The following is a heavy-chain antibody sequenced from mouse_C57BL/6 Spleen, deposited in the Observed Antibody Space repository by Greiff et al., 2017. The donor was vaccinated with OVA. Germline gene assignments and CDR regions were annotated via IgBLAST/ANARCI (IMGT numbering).Heavy chain of an antibody. V-gene: IGHV1-64*01. D-gene: IGHD2-3*01. CDR2: IHPNSGST. CDR1: GYTFTSYW. CDR3: ARTPDGYYPDY. J-gene: IGHJ2*01. Sequence: QVQLQQPGAELVKPGASVKLSCKASGYTFTSYWMHWVKQRPGQGLEWIGMIHPNSGSTNYNEKFKSKATLTVDKSSSTAYMQLSSLTSEDSAVDYCARTPDGYYPDYWGQGTTLTVSS.